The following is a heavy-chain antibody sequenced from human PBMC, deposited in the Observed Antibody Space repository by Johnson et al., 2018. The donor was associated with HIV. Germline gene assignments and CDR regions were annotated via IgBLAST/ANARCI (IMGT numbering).Heavy chain of an antibody. D-gene: IGHD4-23*01. J-gene: IGHJ3*02. CDR2: ISWNSGSI. CDR3: ARDGRWPRDAFDI. Sequence: VQLVESGGGLVQPGRSLRLSCAASGFTFDDYAMHWVRQAPGKGLEWVSGISWNSGSIGYADSVKGRFTISRDNAKNSLYRQMNSLRAEDTAVYYCARDGRWPRDAFDIWGQGIMVTVSS. V-gene: IGHV3-9*01. CDR1: GFTFDDYA.